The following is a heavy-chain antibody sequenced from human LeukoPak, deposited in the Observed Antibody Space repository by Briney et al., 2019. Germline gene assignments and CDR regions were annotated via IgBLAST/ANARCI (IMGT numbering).Heavy chain of an antibody. CDR2: IIPIFGTA. J-gene: IGHJ6*03. D-gene: IGHD3-10*01. V-gene: IGHV1-69*05. CDR1: GYPFSAYY. Sequence: SVEVSFQASGYPFSAYYIQWGRPAPGQGLEWMGGIIPIFGTANYAQKFQGRVTITTDESTSTAYMELSSLRSEDTAVYYCARGPDMVRGVINSYYYYYMDVWGKGTTVTVSS. CDR3: ARGPDMVRGVINSYYYYYMDV.